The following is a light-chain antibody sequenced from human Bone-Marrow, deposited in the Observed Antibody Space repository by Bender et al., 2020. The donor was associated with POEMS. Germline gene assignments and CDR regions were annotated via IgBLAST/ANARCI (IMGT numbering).Light chain of an antibody. V-gene: IGLV2-11*01. J-gene: IGLJ3*02. CDR1: SCDVGAYND. Sequence: QAALTQPPSASGSPGQSVTISCTGTSCDVGAYNDVSWYQQNPGKAPKLMIYDVTKRPSGVPDRFSGSKSGDTASLTISGLQAEDEADYYCCSYAGSYTEVFGGGTKVTVL. CDR3: CSYAGSYTEV. CDR2: DVT.